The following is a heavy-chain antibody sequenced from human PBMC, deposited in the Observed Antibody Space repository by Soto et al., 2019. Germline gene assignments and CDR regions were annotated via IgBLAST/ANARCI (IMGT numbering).Heavy chain of an antibody. Sequence: PGGSLRLSCAASGFTFSSYGMHWVGQAPGKGLEGVAVIWYDGSNKYYADSVKGRFTISRDNSKNTLYLQMNSLRAEDTAVYYCARVGSDSSSWYPPTYYYGMDVWGQGTTVTVSS. CDR1: GFTFSSYG. V-gene: IGHV3-33*01. D-gene: IGHD6-13*01. CDR3: ARVGSDSSSWYPPTYYYGMDV. CDR2: IWYDGSNK. J-gene: IGHJ6*02.